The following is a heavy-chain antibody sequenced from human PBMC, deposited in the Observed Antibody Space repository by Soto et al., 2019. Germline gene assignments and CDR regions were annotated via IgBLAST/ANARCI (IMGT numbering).Heavy chain of an antibody. Sequence: QVQLVESGGGVVQPGRSLRLSCAASGFTFSSYAMHWVRQAPGKGLEWVAVISYDGSNKYYADSVKGRFTISRDNSKNTLYLQMNSLRAEDTAVYYCARGEAMVTGYFDYWGQGTLVTVSS. D-gene: IGHD5-18*01. CDR3: ARGEAMVTGYFDY. CDR1: GFTFSSYA. V-gene: IGHV3-30-3*01. CDR2: ISYDGSNK. J-gene: IGHJ4*02.